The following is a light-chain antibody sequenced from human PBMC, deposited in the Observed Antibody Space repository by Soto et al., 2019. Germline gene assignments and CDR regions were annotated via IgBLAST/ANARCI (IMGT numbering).Light chain of an antibody. J-gene: IGKJ3*01. CDR1: QGISSA. CDR2: AAS. CDR3: QQSSRYPIT. V-gene: IGKV1-13*02. Sequence: AIQLTQSPSSLSASVGDRVTITCRASQGISSALAWYQHQPGKAPRLLIYAASSLESGVTTMFSGSGSGTDLTITISSLQLDDFAYDCCQQSSRYPITFGDGNKLVVK.